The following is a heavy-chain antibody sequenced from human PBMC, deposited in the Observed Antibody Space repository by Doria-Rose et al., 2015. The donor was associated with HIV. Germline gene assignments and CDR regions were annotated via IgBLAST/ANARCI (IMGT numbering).Heavy chain of an antibody. CDR2: IFSDDER. D-gene: IGHD6-13*01. CDR3: ARIKSSRWYHKYYFDF. CDR1: GVSLSSPGMG. Sequence: QVTLKESGPVLVKPTETLTLTCTVSGVSLSSPGMGVSWIRQPPGKALEWLANIFSDDERSYKPALKSRLTISSGTSKSQVVLTMTDMDPVDTATYYCARIKSSRWYHKYYFDFWGQGTLFIVSA. V-gene: IGHV2-26*01. J-gene: IGHJ4*02.